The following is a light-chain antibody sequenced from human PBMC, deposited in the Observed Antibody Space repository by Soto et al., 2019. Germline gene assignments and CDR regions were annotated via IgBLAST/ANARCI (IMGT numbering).Light chain of an antibody. Sequence: EIVMTQSPATLSVSPGERATLSCRATQSVSGNLAWYQQKPGQPPRLLIYGASTRATGIPARFSGSGSGPEFTLTISSLQSEDFAVYYCQQYNNWTLTFGGGTKVEI. V-gene: IGKV3-15*01. CDR1: QSVSGN. J-gene: IGKJ4*01. CDR2: GAS. CDR3: QQYNNWTLT.